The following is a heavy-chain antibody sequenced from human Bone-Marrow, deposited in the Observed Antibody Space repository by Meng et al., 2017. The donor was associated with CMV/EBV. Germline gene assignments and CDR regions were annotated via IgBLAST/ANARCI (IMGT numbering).Heavy chain of an antibody. V-gene: IGHV2-5*01. CDR2: IYWNDDK. CDR3: AHTSPIQPTELYDY. D-gene: IGHD5-18*01. Sequence: SGPTLVKPTQTLTLTCTFSGFSLSTSGVGVGWIRQPPGKALEWLALIYWNDDKRYSPSLKSRLTIIKDTSKNQVVLTMTNMDPVDTATYYCAHTSPIQPTELYDYWAQGTLVTVSS. J-gene: IGHJ4*02. CDR1: GFSLSTSGVG.